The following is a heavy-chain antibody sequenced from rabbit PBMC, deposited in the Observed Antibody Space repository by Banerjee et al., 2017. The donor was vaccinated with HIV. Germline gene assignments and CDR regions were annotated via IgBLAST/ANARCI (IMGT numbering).Heavy chain of an antibody. J-gene: IGHJ4*01. V-gene: IGHV1S47*01. D-gene: IGHD4-1*01. CDR1: GFDFSTYG. Sequence: QEQLVESGGGLVQPGGSLKLSCKASGFDFSTYGVSWVRQAPGKGLEWIGIIYVGKCSTDYASWVNGRFTISSHNAQNTLYLQLNSLTAADTATYFCVRGGVVAGDLWGPGTLVTVS. CDR3: VRGGVVAGDL. CDR2: IYVGKCST.